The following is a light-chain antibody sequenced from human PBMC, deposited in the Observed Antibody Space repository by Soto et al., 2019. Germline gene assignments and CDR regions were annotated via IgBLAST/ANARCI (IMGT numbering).Light chain of an antibody. CDR2: GAS. J-gene: IGKJ1*01. CDR3: QQYGSSRT. Sequence: EIVLTQSPGTLSLSPGERATLSCRASQSVSSSYLAWYQQKPGQAPRLLIYGASSRATGIPDRFSGSGYGTYFTLTISRLEPEAIAVYYYQQYGSSRTFGQGTKVEIK. CDR1: QSVSSSY. V-gene: IGKV3-20*01.